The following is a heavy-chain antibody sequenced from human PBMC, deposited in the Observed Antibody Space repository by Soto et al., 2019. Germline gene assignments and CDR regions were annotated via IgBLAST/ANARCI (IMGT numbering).Heavy chain of an antibody. CDR2: IYYSGST. CDR3: ARALRAYCGGDCYSAYFDY. CDR1: GGSVSSGSYY. V-gene: IGHV4-61*01. Sequence: QVQLQESGPGLVKPSETLSLTCTVSGGSVSSGSYYWSWIRQPPGKGLEWIGYIYYSGSTNYNPSLMSRVTISVDTSKNQFSLKLSSVTAADTAVYYCARALRAYCGGDCYSAYFDYWGLGTLVTVSS. D-gene: IGHD2-21*02. J-gene: IGHJ4*02.